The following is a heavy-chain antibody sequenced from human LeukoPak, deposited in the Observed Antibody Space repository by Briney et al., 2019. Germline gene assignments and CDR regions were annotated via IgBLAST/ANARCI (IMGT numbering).Heavy chain of an antibody. CDR3: ARDWLAGNPYHAFDL. J-gene: IGHJ3*01. V-gene: IGHV3-7*01. Sequence: GGSLRLSCAASGFTFSSYWMSWVRQAPGKGLECVANVKEDGSEEYYVDSVKGRFSISRDNAKNSLYLQMNSLRAEDTAVYYCARDWLAGNPYHAFDLWGKGTMVTVSS. D-gene: IGHD3-22*01. CDR1: GFTFSSYW. CDR2: VKEDGSEE.